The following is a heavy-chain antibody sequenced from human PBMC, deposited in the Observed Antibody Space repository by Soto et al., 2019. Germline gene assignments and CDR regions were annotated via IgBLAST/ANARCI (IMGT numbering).Heavy chain of an antibody. D-gene: IGHD3-22*01. CDR2: VSTYNTNT. CDR3: ARELNSDSSAYYSFAY. V-gene: IGHV1-18*01. J-gene: IGHJ4*02. Sequence: SVKVSCKTSGYTFSDYGFAWLRQTPGQRPEGMGWVSTYNTNTNYAQKFQGRATMTTDTSTTTSSMELRSLRSDDTAVYYCARELNSDSSAYYSFAYWGQGTLVTVSS. CDR1: GYTFSDYG.